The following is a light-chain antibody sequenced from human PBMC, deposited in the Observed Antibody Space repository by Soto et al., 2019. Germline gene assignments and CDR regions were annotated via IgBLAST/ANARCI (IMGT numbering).Light chain of an antibody. CDR2: GAS. Sequence: EIVMTQSPATLSVSPGERATLSCRASQSVSSNLAWYQQKPGQAPRLLIYGASTRATGIPARFSGSGSGTDFPLPISSLQSEDFAVYYCQQYNNGPPYTFGQGTKLE. V-gene: IGKV3-15*01. J-gene: IGKJ2*01. CDR3: QQYNNGPPYT. CDR1: QSVSSN.